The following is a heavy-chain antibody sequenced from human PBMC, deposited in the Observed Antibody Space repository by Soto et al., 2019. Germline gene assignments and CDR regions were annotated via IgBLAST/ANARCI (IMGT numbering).Heavy chain of an antibody. D-gene: IGHD2-2*01. V-gene: IGHV3-30*18. Sequence: GGSLRLSCAASGFTFSSYGMHWVRQAPGKGLEWVAVISYDGSNKYYADSVKGRFTISRDNSKNTLYLQMNSLRAEDTAVYYCAKGLYCSSTSCLSGMDVWGQGTTVTVSS. CDR2: ISYDGSNK. CDR3: AKGLYCSSTSCLSGMDV. J-gene: IGHJ6*02. CDR1: GFTFSSYG.